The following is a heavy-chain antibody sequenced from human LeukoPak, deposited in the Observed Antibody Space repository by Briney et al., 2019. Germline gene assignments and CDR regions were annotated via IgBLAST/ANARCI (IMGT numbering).Heavy chain of an antibody. V-gene: IGHV4-59*08. J-gene: IGHJ2*01. CDR2: IYYSGST. Sequence: PSETLSLTCTVSGGSISSYYWSWIRQPPGKGLEWIGYIYYSGSTNYNPSLKSRVTISVDTSKNQFSLKLSSVTAAGTAVYYCARPAPDWYFDLWGRGTLVTVSS. CDR3: ARPAPDWYFDL. CDR1: GGSISSYY.